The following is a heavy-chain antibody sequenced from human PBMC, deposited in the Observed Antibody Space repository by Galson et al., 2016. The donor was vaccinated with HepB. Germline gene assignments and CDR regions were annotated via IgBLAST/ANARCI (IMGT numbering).Heavy chain of an antibody. CDR1: GGSISNDDYY. Sequence: LSLTCTVSGGSISNDDYYWGWIRQPPGKGLEWIGSIYYSGSTYYNPSLKSRVTVSVDTYKNQVSLKLSSVTAADTAVYSCAIIIFYINLVRGVQSYYYMDVWGKETTVTVSS. D-gene: IGHD3-10*01. J-gene: IGHJ6*03. CDR3: AIIIFYINLVRGVQSYYYMDV. V-gene: IGHV4-39*01. CDR2: IYYSGST.